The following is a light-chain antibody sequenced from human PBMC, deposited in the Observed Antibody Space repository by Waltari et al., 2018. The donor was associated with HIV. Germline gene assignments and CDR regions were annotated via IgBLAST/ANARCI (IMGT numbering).Light chain of an antibody. J-gene: IGKJ5*01. CDR3: QQYGDSPPIT. V-gene: IGKV3-20*01. Sequence: NVLTQSPGTLSLSPGETVALSCRASQSVVNNYLALYQQRPGQSPNFILFYASKRPTGIPDRFSGSGSGTHFSLTINRLDPEDFAVYFCQQYGDSPPITFGQGTRLEIK. CDR2: YAS. CDR1: QSVVNNY.